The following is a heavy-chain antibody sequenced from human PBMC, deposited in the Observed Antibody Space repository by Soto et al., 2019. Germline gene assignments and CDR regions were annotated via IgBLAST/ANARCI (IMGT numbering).Heavy chain of an antibody. Sequence: GGSLRLSCAASGFTFSSYSMNWVRQAPGKGLEWVSYISSSSSTIYYADSVKGRFTISRDNAKNSLYLQMNSLRDEDTAVYYCARGPRLRFLEWTPDYYYYYMDVWGKGTTVTVSS. J-gene: IGHJ6*03. CDR3: ARGPRLRFLEWTPDYYYYYMDV. CDR2: ISSSSSTI. V-gene: IGHV3-48*02. CDR1: GFTFSSYS. D-gene: IGHD3-3*01.